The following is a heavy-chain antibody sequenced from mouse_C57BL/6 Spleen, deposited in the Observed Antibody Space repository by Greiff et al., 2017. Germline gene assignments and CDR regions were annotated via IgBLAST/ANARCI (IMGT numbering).Heavy chain of an antibody. CDR3: ARGGDSLYAMDY. Sequence: QVQLQHSGAALVKPGASVKISCQASGYAFSSYWLNWVKPRPGKGLEWIGQIYPGDGDTNYNGKFKGKATLTADKSSSTAYMQLSSLTSEDSAVYFCARGGDSLYAMDYWGQGTSVTVSS. CDR2: IYPGDGDT. CDR1: GYAFSSYW. V-gene: IGHV1-80*01. J-gene: IGHJ4*01.